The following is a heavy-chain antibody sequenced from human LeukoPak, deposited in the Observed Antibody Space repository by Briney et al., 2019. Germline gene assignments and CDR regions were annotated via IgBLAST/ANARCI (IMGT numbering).Heavy chain of an antibody. V-gene: IGHV1-69*05. CDR1: GGTFSIYA. CDR2: IIPFFGTA. CDR3: ARGSGGGLRFLEWFSPLDY. D-gene: IGHD3-3*01. J-gene: IGHJ4*02. Sequence: SVKVSCKASGGTFSIYAISWVRQAPGQGLEWMGEIIPFFGTANYAQKFQGRVTITTDESTSTAYMELSSLRSEDTAVYYCARGSGGGLRFLEWFSPLDYWGQGTLVTASS.